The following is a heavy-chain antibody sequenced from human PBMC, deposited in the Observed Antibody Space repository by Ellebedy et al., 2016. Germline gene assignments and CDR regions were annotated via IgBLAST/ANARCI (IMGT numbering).Heavy chain of an antibody. Sequence: GGSLRLSXAASGFIFADYAMHWVRQAPGRGLEWVSVISWNSGSIVYADSVKGRFTISRDNARNSVYLQMNSLRPEDTAVYYCVKGIRVSWYYFDSWGQGTLVTVSS. J-gene: IGHJ4*02. CDR3: VKGIRVSWYYFDS. CDR2: ISWNSGSI. D-gene: IGHD6-13*01. CDR1: GFIFADYA. V-gene: IGHV3-9*01.